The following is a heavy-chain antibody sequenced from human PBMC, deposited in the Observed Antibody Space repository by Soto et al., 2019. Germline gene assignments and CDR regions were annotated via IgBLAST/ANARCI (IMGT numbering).Heavy chain of an antibody. D-gene: IGHD2-2*01. V-gene: IGHV3-15*01. J-gene: IGHJ4*02. CDR2: IKSKSDGGTT. Sequence: EVQLVESGGGLVKPGGSLRLSCAASGFSFSNAWMSWVRQAPGKGLEWVGRIKSKSDGGTTDYAAPVNGRFTISRDDSTNTLYVQMNSLKTEDTAVYYCTTEPTAARSFDDWGQGTLVTVSS. CDR3: TTEPTAARSFDD. CDR1: GFSFSNAW.